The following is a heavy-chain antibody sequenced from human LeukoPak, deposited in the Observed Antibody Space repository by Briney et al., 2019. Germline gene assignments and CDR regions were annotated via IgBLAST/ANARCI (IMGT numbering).Heavy chain of an antibody. V-gene: IGHV3-7*05. CDR1: GFTFSRYW. J-gene: IGHJ4*02. CDR3: ARGEAFCDY. Sequence: GGSLRLSCAASGFTFSRYWMTWVRQAPGKGLEWVANIKEDGTKTYYVDSVKGRFTISRDNAQNSLYLQMNSLTPEDTAVYFCARGEAFCDYWGQGALVTVSS. CDR2: IKEDGTKT.